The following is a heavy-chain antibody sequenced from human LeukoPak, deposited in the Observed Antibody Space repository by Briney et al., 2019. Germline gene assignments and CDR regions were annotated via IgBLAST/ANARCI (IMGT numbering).Heavy chain of an antibody. J-gene: IGHJ5*02. CDR1: SGSISSYY. V-gene: IGHV4-34*01. D-gene: IGHD3-3*01. CDR3: ARGYYDFWSGYYRSFWFDP. Sequence: PSETLSLTCTVSSGSISSYYWSWIRQPPGKGLEWIGEINHSGSTNYNPSLKSRVTISVDTSKNQFSLKLSSVTAADTAVYYCARGYYDFWSGYYRSFWFDPWGQGTLVTVSS. CDR2: INHSGST.